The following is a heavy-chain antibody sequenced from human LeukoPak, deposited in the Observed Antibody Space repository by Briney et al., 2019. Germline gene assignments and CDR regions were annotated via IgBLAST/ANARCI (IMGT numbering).Heavy chain of an antibody. J-gene: IGHJ4*02. CDR3: ARDRTYYYGSGSSFDY. Sequence: QPGGSLRLSCAASGFTFSSYSMNWVRQAPGKGLEWVSYISSSSSTIYYADSVKGRFTISRDNAKNSLYLQMNSLRAEDTAVYYRARDRTYYYGSGSSFDYWGQGTLVTVSS. CDR1: GFTFSSYS. D-gene: IGHD3-10*01. V-gene: IGHV3-48*01. CDR2: ISSSSSTI.